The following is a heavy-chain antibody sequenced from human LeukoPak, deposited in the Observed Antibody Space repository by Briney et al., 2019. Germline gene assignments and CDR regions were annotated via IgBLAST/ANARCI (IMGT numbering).Heavy chain of an antibody. Sequence: GGSLRLSCAASGFTFSSYAMSWVRLAPGKGLEWVSAISGSGGSTYYADSVKGRFTISRDNSKNTLYLQMNSLRAEDTAVYYCAKTSMTTVTSSMYNDYWGQGTLVTVSS. J-gene: IGHJ4*02. CDR3: AKTSMTTVTSSMYNDY. CDR1: GFTFSSYA. V-gene: IGHV3-23*01. CDR2: ISGSGGST. D-gene: IGHD4-17*01.